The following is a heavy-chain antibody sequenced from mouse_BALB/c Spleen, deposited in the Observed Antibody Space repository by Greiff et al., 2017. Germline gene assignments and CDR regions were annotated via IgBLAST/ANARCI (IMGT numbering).Heavy chain of an antibody. CDR2: IYPGDGDT. J-gene: IGHJ4*01. Sequence: QVQLKESGAELARPGASVKLSCKASGYTFTSYWMQWVKQRPGQGLEWIGAIYPGDGDTRYTQKFKGKATLTADKSSSTAYMQLSSLASEDSAVYYCARGWLLDYWGQGTSVTVSS. V-gene: IGHV1-87*01. D-gene: IGHD1-1*02. CDR1: GYTFTSYW. CDR3: ARGWLLDY.